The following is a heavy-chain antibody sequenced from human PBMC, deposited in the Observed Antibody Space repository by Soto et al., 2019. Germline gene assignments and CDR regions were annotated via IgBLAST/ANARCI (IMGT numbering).Heavy chain of an antibody. J-gene: IGHJ4*02. Sequence: SLRLSCAASGFTFSSYSMNWVRQAPGKGLEWVSYISSSSSTIYYADSVRGRFTISRDNAKNSLYLQMNSLRAEDTAVYYCARVEYYDILTGSDYWGQGTLVTVSS. V-gene: IGHV3-48*01. CDR3: ARVEYYDILTGSDY. CDR2: ISSSSSTI. D-gene: IGHD3-9*01. CDR1: GFTFSSYS.